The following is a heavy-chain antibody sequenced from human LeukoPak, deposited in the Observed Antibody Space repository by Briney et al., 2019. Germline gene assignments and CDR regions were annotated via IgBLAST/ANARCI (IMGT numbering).Heavy chain of an antibody. CDR1: GYTFTSYY. Sequence: ASVKVSCKASGYTFTSYYMHWVRQAPGQGLEWMGWISAYNGNTNYAQKLQGRVTMTTDTSTSTAYMELRSLRSDDTAVYYCARDGRRDYYDSSGYYPVDYWGQGTLVTVSS. V-gene: IGHV1-18*04. CDR3: ARDGRRDYYDSSGYYPVDY. J-gene: IGHJ4*02. D-gene: IGHD3-22*01. CDR2: ISAYNGNT.